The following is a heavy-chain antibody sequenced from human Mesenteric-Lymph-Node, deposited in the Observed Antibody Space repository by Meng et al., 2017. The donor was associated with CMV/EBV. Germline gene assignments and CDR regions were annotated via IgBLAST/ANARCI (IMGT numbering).Heavy chain of an antibody. J-gene: IGHJ4*02. CDR2: ISWNSGRL. D-gene: IGHD6-6*01. CDR1: GFTFDDYA. V-gene: IGHV3-9*01. Sequence: SLRLSCAASGFTFDDYAKHWVRQAPGKGLEWVSGISWNSGRLGYADSVKGRFTVSRDNSKNSLYLQMNSLRTEDTALYFCAKGVFSTSPSYFDYWGQGTLVTVS. CDR3: AKGVFSTSPSYFDY.